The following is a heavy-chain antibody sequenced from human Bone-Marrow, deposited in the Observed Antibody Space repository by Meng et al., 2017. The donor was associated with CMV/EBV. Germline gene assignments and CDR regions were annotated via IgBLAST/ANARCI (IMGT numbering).Heavy chain of an antibody. Sequence: GESLKISCKASGYTFTSYGISWVRQAPGQGLEWMGWISAYNGNTNYAQKLQGRVTMTTDTSTSTAYMELRSLRSDDTAVYYCARVRVVIIKTYGMDVWGQGTTVTVSS. CDR2: ISAYNGNT. J-gene: IGHJ6*02. CDR3: ARVRVVIIKTYGMDV. V-gene: IGHV1-18*01. CDR1: GYTFTSYG. D-gene: IGHD3-3*01.